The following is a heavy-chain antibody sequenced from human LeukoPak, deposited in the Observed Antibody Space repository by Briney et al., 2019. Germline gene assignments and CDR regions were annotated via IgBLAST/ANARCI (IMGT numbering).Heavy chain of an antibody. CDR1: GGSFSGYY. J-gene: IGHJ4*02. V-gene: IGHV4-34*01. CDR2: INHSGST. D-gene: IGHD6-19*01. CDR3: ARAGIAVAVFDY. Sequence: SETLSLTCAVYGGSFSGYYWSWIRQPPGKGLEWIGEINHSGSTNYNPSLKSRVTISVDTSKNQFSLKLSSVTAADTAVYYCARAGIAVAVFDYWGQGTLVTVSS.